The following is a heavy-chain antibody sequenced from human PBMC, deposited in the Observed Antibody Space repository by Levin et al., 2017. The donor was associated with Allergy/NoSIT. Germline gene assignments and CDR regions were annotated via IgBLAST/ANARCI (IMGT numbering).Heavy chain of an antibody. Sequence: ASVKVSCKASGYTFTGYYMHWVRQAPGQGLEWMGRINPNSGGTNYAQKFQGRVTMTRDTSISTAYMELSRLRSDDTAVYYCARTPHRRGYSGYDYPTWGQGTLVTVSS. CDR3: ARTPHRRGYSGYDYPT. J-gene: IGHJ5*02. CDR2: INPNSGGT. D-gene: IGHD5-12*01. V-gene: IGHV1-2*06. CDR1: GYTFTGYY.